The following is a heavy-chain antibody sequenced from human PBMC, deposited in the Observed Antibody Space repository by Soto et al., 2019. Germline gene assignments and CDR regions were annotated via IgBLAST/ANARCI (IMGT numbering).Heavy chain of an antibody. CDR3: AKDIGRITIFGVVIIPYYYGMDV. D-gene: IGHD3-3*01. CDR2: ISYDGSNK. CDR1: GFTFSSYG. J-gene: IGHJ6*02. V-gene: IGHV3-30*18. Sequence: GGSLRLSCAASGFTFSSYGMHWVRQAPGKGLEWVAVISYDGSNKYYADSVKGRFTISRDNSKNTLYLQMNSLRAEDTAVYYCAKDIGRITIFGVVIIPYYYGMDVWGQGTTVTVSS.